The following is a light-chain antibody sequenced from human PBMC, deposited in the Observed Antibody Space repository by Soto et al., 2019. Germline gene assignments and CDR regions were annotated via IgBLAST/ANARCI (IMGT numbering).Light chain of an antibody. J-gene: IGLJ2*01. CDR2: LNSDGSH. Sequence: QSVLTQSPSASASLGASVKLTCTLSSGHSSYAIAWHQQQPEKGPRYLMKLNSDGSHSKGGGIPDRFSGSSSGAERYLTISSLQSEDEADYYCQTWGTGSPVVFGGGTKLTVL. CDR1: SGHSSYA. CDR3: QTWGTGSPVV. V-gene: IGLV4-69*02.